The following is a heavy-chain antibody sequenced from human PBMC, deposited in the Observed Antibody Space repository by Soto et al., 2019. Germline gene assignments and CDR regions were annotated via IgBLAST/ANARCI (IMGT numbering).Heavy chain of an antibody. CDR2: IYPSDSDT. Sequence: PGQSLKISCKGSGYNFAGYWIAWVRQMPGKGLELMGIIYPSDSDTRYRPSFQGQVTISADKSISSAYLQWSSLRASDTAMYYCARGGVSTRTFDYWGQGTPVTVSS. CDR3: ARGGVSTRTFDY. J-gene: IGHJ4*02. CDR1: GYNFAGYW. V-gene: IGHV5-51*01. D-gene: IGHD3-3*01.